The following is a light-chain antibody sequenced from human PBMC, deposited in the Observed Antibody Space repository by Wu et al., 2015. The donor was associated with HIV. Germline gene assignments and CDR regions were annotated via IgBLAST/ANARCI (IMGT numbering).Light chain of an antibody. CDR1: QSIVIW. V-gene: IGKV1-5*03. J-gene: IGKJ4*01. Sequence: DIQMTQSPSTLSTSVGDRVTITCRASQSIVIWLAWYQQKPGKAPNLLIYGASNLETGVPPRFSGSGSETEFTLTINCLQPDDFATYYCQQYKTYSPTFGGGTKVEIK. CDR2: GAS. CDR3: QQYKTYSPT.